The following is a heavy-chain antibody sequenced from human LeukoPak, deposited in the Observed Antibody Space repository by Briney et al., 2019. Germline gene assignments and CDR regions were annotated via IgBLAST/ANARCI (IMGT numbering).Heavy chain of an antibody. CDR1: GGSISSSSYY. J-gene: IGHJ4*02. CDR3: ARGAYGDGWYFDY. D-gene: IGHD4-17*01. V-gene: IGHV4-39*01. Sequence: SETLSLTCTVSGGSISSSSYYWDWIRQPPGKGLEWIGSLYYSGSTYYNPSLKSRVTISVDTSKNQFSLKLSSVTAADTAVYYCARGAYGDGWYFDYWGQGTLVTVSS. CDR2: LYYSGST.